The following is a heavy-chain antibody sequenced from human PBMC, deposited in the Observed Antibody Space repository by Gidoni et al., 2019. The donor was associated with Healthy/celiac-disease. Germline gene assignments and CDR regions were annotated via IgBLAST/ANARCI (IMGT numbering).Heavy chain of an antibody. D-gene: IGHD5-18*01. J-gene: IGHJ6*02. V-gene: IGHV4-34*01. CDR3: ARGGPPTWIQKGYYYYGMDV. CDR2: INHSGST. Sequence: GLEWIGEINHSGSTNYNPSLKSRVTISVDTSKNQFSLKLSSVTAADTAVYYCARGGPPTWIQKGYYYYGMDVWGQGTTVTVSS.